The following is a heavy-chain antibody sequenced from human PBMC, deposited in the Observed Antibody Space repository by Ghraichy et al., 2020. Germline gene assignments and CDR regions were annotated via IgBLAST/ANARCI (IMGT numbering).Heavy chain of an antibody. D-gene: IGHD6-13*01. CDR3: ASPGEPNSSSWSHYYYGMDV. Sequence: SVKVSCKASGGTFSSYAISWVRQAPGQGLEWMGGIIPIFGTANYAQKFQGRVTITADESTSTAYMELSSLRSEDTAVYYCASPGEPNSSSWSHYYYGMDVWGQGTTVTVSS. J-gene: IGHJ6*02. CDR2: IIPIFGTA. V-gene: IGHV1-69*13. CDR1: GGTFSSYA.